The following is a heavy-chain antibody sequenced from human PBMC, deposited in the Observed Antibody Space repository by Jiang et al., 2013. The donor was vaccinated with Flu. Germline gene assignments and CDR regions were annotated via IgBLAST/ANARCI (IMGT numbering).Heavy chain of an antibody. D-gene: IGHD3-3*01. CDR3: ARAGSYYDFWSGYYNYYYYGMDV. Sequence: GSGLVKPSETLSLTCTVSGGSISSSSYYWGWIRQPPGKGLEWIGSIYYSGSTYYNPSLKSRVTISVDTSKNQFSLKLSSVTAADTAVYYCARAGSYYDFWSGYYNYYYYGMDVWGQGTTVTVSS. V-gene: IGHV4-39*07. J-gene: IGHJ6*02. CDR2: IYYSGST. CDR1: GGSISSSSYY.